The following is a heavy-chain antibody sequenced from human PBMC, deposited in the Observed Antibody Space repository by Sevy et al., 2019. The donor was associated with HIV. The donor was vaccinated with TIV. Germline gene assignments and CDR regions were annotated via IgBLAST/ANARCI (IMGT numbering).Heavy chain of an antibody. J-gene: IGHJ4*02. CDR3: ARDLGEYNYSPRFY. Sequence: GGSLRISCAASGFSFSTHGMHWVRQAPGKGLEWVAVISYDGIKKYYVDSLKGRFTISRDNSKNTLYLQMNSLKTDDTDVYYCARDLGEYNYSPRFYWGQGTLVTVSS. D-gene: IGHD5-18*01. V-gene: IGHV3-30*03. CDR2: ISYDGIKK. CDR1: GFSFSTHG.